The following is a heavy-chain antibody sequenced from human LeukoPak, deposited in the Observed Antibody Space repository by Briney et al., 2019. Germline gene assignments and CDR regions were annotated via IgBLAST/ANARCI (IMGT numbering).Heavy chain of an antibody. Sequence: SGGSLKLSCAASGFTFSSYSVNWVRQAPGKGLEWVSSISSSSSSYIYYADSVKGRFTISRDNAKNSLYLQMNSLRAEDTAVYYCARDPRAYCGGDCYLGFDPWGQGTLVTVSS. V-gene: IGHV3-21*01. CDR3: ARDPRAYCGGDCYLGFDP. D-gene: IGHD2-21*02. J-gene: IGHJ5*02. CDR2: ISSSSSSYI. CDR1: GFTFSSYS.